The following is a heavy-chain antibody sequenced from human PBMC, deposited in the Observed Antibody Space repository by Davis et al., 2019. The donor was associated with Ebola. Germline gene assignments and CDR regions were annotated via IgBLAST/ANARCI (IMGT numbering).Heavy chain of an antibody. D-gene: IGHD3-9*01. Sequence: SETLSLTCAVYGGSFSGFHWNWIRQPPGKGLDWIGEINHRGSTSYNPSLKSRVTISLDTSKNQFSLRLTSVTAADTAVYYCARGPLRYFDWLLHYYYGMDVWGQGTTVTVSS. CDR1: GGSFSGFH. J-gene: IGHJ6*02. CDR2: INHRGST. CDR3: ARGPLRYFDWLLHYYYGMDV. V-gene: IGHV4-34*01.